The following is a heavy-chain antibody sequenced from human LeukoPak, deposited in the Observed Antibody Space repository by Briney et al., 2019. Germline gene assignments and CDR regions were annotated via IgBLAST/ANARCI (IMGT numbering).Heavy chain of an antibody. CDR1: GGSISSSSYY. Sequence: SETLSLTCTVSGGSISSSSYYWGWIRQPPGKGLEWIGTIYYSGSTYYNPSLKSRVTISVDTSKNQFSLELSSVTAADTAIYFCARHSRSGSGGYENAFDIWGQGTMVTVSS. J-gene: IGHJ3*02. D-gene: IGHD5-12*01. CDR2: IYYSGST. V-gene: IGHV4-39*01. CDR3: ARHSRSGSGGYENAFDI.